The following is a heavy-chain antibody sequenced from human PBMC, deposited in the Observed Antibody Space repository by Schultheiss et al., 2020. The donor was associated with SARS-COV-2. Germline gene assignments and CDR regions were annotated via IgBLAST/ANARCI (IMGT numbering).Heavy chain of an antibody. V-gene: IGHV3-21*01. D-gene: IGHD3-22*01. J-gene: IGHJ3*02. CDR3: ARLTDYYDSSGLNAFDI. Sequence: GESLKISCAASGFTFSSYSMNWVRQAPGKGLEWVSSISSSSSYIYYADSVKGRFTISRDNAKNSLYLQMNSLRAEDTAVYYCARLTDYYDSSGLNAFDIWGQGTMVTVSS. CDR2: ISSSSSYI. CDR1: GFTFSSYS.